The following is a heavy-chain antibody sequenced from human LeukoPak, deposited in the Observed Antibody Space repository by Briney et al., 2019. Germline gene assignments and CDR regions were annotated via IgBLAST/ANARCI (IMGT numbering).Heavy chain of an antibody. V-gene: IGHV3-30*18. D-gene: IGHD3-10*01. CDR3: AKDRGHSGSYLYYYYGMDV. CDR2: ISYDGSNK. CDR1: GFTFSSYG. J-gene: IGHJ6*02. Sequence: PGGSLRLSCAASGFTFSSYGMHWVRQAPGKGPEWVAVISYDGSNKYYADSVKGRFTISRDNSKNTLYLQMNSLRAEDTAVYYCAKDRGHSGSYLYYYYGMDVWGQGTTVTVSS.